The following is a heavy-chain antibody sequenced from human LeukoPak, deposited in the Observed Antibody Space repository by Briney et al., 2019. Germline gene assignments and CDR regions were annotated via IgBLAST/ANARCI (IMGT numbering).Heavy chain of an antibody. CDR1: GFTFSSYA. CDR2: ISGSGGST. D-gene: IGHD3-3*01. Sequence: QTGGSLGLSCAASGFTFSSYAMSWVRQAPGKGLEWVSAISGSGGSTYYADSVKGRFTISRDNSKNTLYLQMNSLRAEDTAVYYCAKGPTYYDFWSGYYGGGYYFDYWGQGTLVTVSS. J-gene: IGHJ4*02. CDR3: AKGPTYYDFWSGYYGGGYYFDY. V-gene: IGHV3-23*01.